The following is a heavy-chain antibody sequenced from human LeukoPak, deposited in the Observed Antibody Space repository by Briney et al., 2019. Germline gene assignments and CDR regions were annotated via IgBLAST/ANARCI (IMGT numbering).Heavy chain of an antibody. Sequence: ASVKVSCKASGYTFTGYYMHWVRQAPGQGLEWMGWINPNSGGTNYAQKFQGRVTMTRDTSISTAYMELSSLRSDDTAVYYCARGGPNVWGSYRPFDYWGQGTLVTVSS. CDR1: GYTFTGYY. V-gene: IGHV1-2*02. J-gene: IGHJ4*02. CDR2: INPNSGGT. D-gene: IGHD3-16*02. CDR3: ARGGPNVWGSYRPFDY.